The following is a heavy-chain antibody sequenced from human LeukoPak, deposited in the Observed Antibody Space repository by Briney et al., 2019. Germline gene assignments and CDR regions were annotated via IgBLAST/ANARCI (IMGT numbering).Heavy chain of an antibody. J-gene: IGHJ4*02. D-gene: IGHD3-16*02. V-gene: IGHV1-18*01. CDR2: ISANTGKT. CDR3: ARGDYEYVWASYHWYYFGY. Sequence: ASVKVSCKASGYTFTNYGINWVRQAPGQGLEWMGWISANTGKTLFSQKVQGRVTMTTDTSTATAYMELRSLTSDDTAVYYCARGDYEYVWASYHWYYFGYWGQGTLVTVSS. CDR1: GYTFTNYG.